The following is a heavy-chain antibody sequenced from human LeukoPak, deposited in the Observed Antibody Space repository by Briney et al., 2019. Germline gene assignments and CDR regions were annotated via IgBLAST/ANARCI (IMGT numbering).Heavy chain of an antibody. CDR2: IYYSGST. D-gene: IGHD3-3*01. J-gene: IGHJ4*02. CDR1: GGSISSGDYY. Sequence: MTSETLSLTCTVSGGSISSGDYYWSWIRQPPGKGLEWIGYIYYSGSTYYNPSLKSRVTISVDTSKNQFSLKLSSVTAADTAVYYCATLTIFGVVTVRDYWGQGTLVTVSS. CDR3: ATLTIFGVVTVRDY. V-gene: IGHV4-30-4*08.